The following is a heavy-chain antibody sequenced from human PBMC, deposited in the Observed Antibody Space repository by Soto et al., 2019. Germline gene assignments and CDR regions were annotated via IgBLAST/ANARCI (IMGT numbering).Heavy chain of an antibody. J-gene: IGHJ4*02. D-gene: IGHD5-18*01. Sequence: QVQLVQSGAEVKKPGASVKVSCKASGYTFTNYYMHWVRQAPGQGLEWMGIINPSDGSTSYAQKFQNRVTMTRDTSTSTVYMELSSLRSEDTAMYYCARRDGRYSYGVDYWGQGTLVTVSS. CDR3: ARRDGRYSYGVDY. CDR2: INPSDGST. CDR1: GYTFTNYY. V-gene: IGHV1-46*01.